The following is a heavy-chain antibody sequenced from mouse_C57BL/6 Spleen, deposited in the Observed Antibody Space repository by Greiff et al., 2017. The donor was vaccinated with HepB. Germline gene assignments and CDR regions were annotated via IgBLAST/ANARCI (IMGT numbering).Heavy chain of an antibody. CDR3: AWGSDGRPAWFAY. CDR1: GYAFSSSW. Sequence: VQLQQSGPELVKPGASVKISCKASGYAFSSSWMNWVKQRPGKGLEWIGRIYPGDGDTNYNGKFKGKATLTADKSSSTAYMQLSSVTSEDSAVYCCAWGSDGRPAWFAYWGQETLVTVSA. D-gene: IGHD2-3*01. V-gene: IGHV1-82*01. CDR2: IYPGDGDT. J-gene: IGHJ3*01.